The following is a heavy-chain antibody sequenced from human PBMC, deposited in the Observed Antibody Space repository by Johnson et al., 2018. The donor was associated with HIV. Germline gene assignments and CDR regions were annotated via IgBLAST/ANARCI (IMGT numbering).Heavy chain of an antibody. J-gene: IGHJ3*02. CDR2: ISWHSGSI. D-gene: IGHD6-13*01. V-gene: IGHV3-9*01. Sequence: VQLVESGGGLVQPGGSLRLSCPASGFTFDDYAMHWVRQAPGKGLEWVSGISWHSGSIGYADSVKGRFTISRDNAKNTLYLQMTSRRAEDTAVYYCARQQPSSVKGAFDIWGQGTMVTVSS. CDR3: ARQQPSSVKGAFDI. CDR1: GFTFDDYA.